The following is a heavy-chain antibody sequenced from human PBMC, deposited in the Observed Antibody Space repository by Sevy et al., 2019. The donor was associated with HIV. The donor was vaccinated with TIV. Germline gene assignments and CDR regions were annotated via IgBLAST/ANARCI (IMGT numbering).Heavy chain of an antibody. V-gene: IGHV3-9*01. Sequence: GGSLRLSCAASGFTFDDYAMHWVRQAPGKGLEWVSGINCNSASIDYADSVKGRFTISRDNAKNDLYLQIKSLRAEDTGLEYCARDSDDGYCIRGVCFNFDNWGQGTLVTVSS. CDR3: ARDSDDGYCIRGVCFNFDN. J-gene: IGHJ4*02. D-gene: IGHD2-8*01. CDR1: GFTFDDYA. CDR2: INCNSASI.